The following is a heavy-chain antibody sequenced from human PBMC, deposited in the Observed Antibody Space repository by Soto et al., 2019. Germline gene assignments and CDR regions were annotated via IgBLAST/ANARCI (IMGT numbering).Heavy chain of an antibody. D-gene: IGHD6-13*01. V-gene: IGHV3-15*07. CDR2: IKGKIDGETI. Sequence: EVQLVECGGGLVKPGGSLRLSCVASGFNFNYAWMHWVRQAPGEGLEWVGRIKGKIDGETIDYAAPVKGRFTISRDDSKNTVDLQMNSLTTEDTAVYYCTRDWAHSSSDWDQGTLVTVSS. CDR1: GFNFNYAW. CDR3: TRDWAHSSSD. J-gene: IGHJ1*01.